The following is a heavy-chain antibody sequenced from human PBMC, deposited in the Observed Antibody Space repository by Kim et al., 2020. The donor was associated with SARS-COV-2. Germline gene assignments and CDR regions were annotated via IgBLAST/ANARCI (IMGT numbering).Heavy chain of an antibody. CDR2: ISGSGGST. Sequence: GGSLRLSCAASGFTFSNYAMSWVRQAPGRGLEWVSAISGSGGSTYYADSVKGRFTISRDNSKNTLYLQMNSLRAEDTALYYCAKGSSYYYYYGMDVWGQGTPVTVSS. CDR1: GFTFSNYA. J-gene: IGHJ6*02. CDR3: AKGSSYYYYYGMDV. V-gene: IGHV3-23*01. D-gene: IGHD6-13*01.